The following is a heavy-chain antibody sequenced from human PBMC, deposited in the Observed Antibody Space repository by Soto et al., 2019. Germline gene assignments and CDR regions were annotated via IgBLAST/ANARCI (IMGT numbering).Heavy chain of an antibody. V-gene: IGHV4-59*01. J-gene: IGHJ4*02. CDR2: ISNSGTA. D-gene: IGHD3-10*01. CDR1: GGSMSGYS. CDR3: ASSGAGSGDY. Sequence: ASETLSLTCTVSGGSMSGYSWSWIRQPPGRGLEWIGHISNSGTANYSPSLKGRLTMSVDTSKNQISLKVTSVTAADTAVYYCASSGAGSGDYWGQGILVTVSS.